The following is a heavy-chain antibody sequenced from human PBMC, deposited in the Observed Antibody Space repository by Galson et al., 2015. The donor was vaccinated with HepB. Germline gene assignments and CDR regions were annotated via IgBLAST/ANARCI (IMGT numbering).Heavy chain of an antibody. J-gene: IGHJ4*02. Sequence: SLRLSCAGSDFTFGNYAMTWVRQAPGKGLEWVSTISGSSSHTYYADSVKGRFTISRDNSKNTLYLQMNSLRAEDTAVYYCAKVPHSFRYSSGPWYYWGQGTLVTVSS. D-gene: IGHD6-19*01. CDR2: ISGSSSHT. V-gene: IGHV3-23*01. CDR3: AKVPHSFRYSSGPWYY. CDR1: DFTFGNYA.